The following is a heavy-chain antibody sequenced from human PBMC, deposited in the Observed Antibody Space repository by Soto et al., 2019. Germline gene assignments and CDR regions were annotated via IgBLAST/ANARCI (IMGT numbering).Heavy chain of an antibody. D-gene: IGHD3-10*01. CDR2: IYHSGST. CDR3: AKSLWFGELSGYDY. V-gene: IGHV4-30-2*02. CDR1: GGSISSGGYS. Sequence: PSETLSLTCAVSGGSISSGGYSWSWIRQPPGKGLEWIGYIYHSGSTYYNPSLKSRVTISVDRSKNQFSLKLSSVTAADTAVYYCAKSLWFGELSGYDYWGQGTLVTVSS. J-gene: IGHJ4*01.